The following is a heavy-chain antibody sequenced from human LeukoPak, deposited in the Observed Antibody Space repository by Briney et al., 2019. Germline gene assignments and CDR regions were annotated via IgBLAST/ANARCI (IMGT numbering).Heavy chain of an antibody. Sequence: SETLSLTCTVSGYSISSGYYWGWIRQPPGKGLEWIGSIYHNGSTYYNPSLKSRVTISVDTSKDQFSLKLSSVTAADTAVYYCARTRGYGDFDAFDIWGQGTMVTVSS. J-gene: IGHJ3*02. CDR3: ARTRGYGDFDAFDI. CDR2: IYHNGST. V-gene: IGHV4-38-2*02. D-gene: IGHD4-17*01. CDR1: GYSISSGYY.